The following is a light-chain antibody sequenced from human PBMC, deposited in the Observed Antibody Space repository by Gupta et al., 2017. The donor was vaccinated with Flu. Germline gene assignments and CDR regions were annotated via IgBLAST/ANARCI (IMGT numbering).Light chain of an antibody. Sequence: EIVLTQSPATLSLSPGERATLSCRASQSVSNIFLAWYQQKLGQAPRLLIYGASTRATGIPDRFSGSGSGTDFTLTISRLEPEDFAVYFCQQYVDSPQFGKGTKVEIK. CDR3: QQYVDSPQ. J-gene: IGKJ1*01. CDR1: QSVSNIF. V-gene: IGKV3-20*01. CDR2: GAS.